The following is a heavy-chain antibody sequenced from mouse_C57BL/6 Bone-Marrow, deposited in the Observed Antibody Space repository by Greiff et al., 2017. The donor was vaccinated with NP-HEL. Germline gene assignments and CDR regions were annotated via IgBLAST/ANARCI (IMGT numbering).Heavy chain of an antibody. CDR1: GYTFTSYG. V-gene: IGHV1-81*01. CDR2: IYPRSGNT. CDR3: ARSRSSPSYYYAMDY. D-gene: IGHD1-1*01. Sequence: QVQLKQSGAELARPGASVKLSCKASGYTFTSYGISWVKQRTGQGLEWIGEIYPRSGNTYYNEKFKGKATLTADKSSSTAYMELRSLTSEDSAVYFCARSRSSPSYYYAMDYWGQGTSVTVSS. J-gene: IGHJ4*01.